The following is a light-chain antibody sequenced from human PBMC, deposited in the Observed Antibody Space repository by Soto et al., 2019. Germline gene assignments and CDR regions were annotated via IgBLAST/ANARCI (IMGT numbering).Light chain of an antibody. CDR3: GSITRSSTSV. J-gene: IGLJ1*01. CDR2: DVT. Sequence: QSVLSQPASVSGSPGQSITISCTGTSSGVGGFEYVSWYQHQPGKAPKLIIYDVTKRPSGVSNRFSGSKSGNTASLTISGIRAEDEGDYYCGSITRSSTSVFGTGTKVTVL. V-gene: IGLV2-14*01. CDR1: SSGVGGFEY.